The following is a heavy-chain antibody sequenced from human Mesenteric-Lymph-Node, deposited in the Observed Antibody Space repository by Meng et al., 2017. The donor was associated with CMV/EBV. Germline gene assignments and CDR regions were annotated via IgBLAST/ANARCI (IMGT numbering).Heavy chain of an antibody. CDR3: ARAVRGVKPFDY. V-gene: IGHV4-34*01. D-gene: IGHD3-10*01. CDR2: INHSGST. J-gene: IGHJ4*02. Sequence: LYGGSFSGYYWSWIRQPPGKGLEWIGEINHSGSTTYTPFLKSRVTISVDTSMNQFALKLSSLTAAHTAVYYCARAVRGVKPFDYWGQGTLVTVSS. CDR1: GGSFSGYY.